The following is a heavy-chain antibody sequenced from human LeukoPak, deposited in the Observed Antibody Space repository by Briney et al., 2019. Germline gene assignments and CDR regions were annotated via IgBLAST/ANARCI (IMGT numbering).Heavy chain of an antibody. V-gene: IGHV4-39*01. CDR1: GGSISSSSYY. Sequence: SETLSLTCTVSGGSISSSSYYWGWIRQPPGKGLEWIGSIYYSGSTYYNPSLKSRVTISVDTSKNQFSLKLSSVTAADTAVYYCAAYKDARDSSSWFDRSVQSGYWDPLWGQGTLVTVSS. CDR2: IYYSGST. D-gene: IGHD6-13*01. CDR3: AAYKDARDSSSWFDRSVQSGYWDPL. J-gene: IGHJ4*02.